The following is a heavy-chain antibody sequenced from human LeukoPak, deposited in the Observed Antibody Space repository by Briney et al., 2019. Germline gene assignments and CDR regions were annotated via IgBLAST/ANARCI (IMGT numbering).Heavy chain of an antibody. V-gene: IGHV3-30*02. CDR1: RFTFSSYA. CDR3: AKAPDYYDFWSGYFDY. CDR2: IRYDGSNK. J-gene: IGHJ4*02. D-gene: IGHD3-3*01. Sequence: GGSLRLSCAASRFTFSSYAMSWVRQAPGKGLEWVAFIRYDGSNKYYADSVKGRFTISRDNSKNTLYLQMNSLRAEDTAVYYCAKAPDYYDFWSGYFDYWGQGTLVTVSS.